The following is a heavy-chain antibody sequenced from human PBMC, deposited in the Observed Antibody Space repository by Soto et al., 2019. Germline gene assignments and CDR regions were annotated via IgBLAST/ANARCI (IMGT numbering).Heavy chain of an antibody. CDR3: VHSRCGGDCLQSYSSHYYYGMDI. CDR2: IYWDGDR. Sequence: QITLKESGPTLVKPTQPLTLTCTFSGFSLSTGGMGVGWILQPPGKALEWLALIYWDGDRRYSPSLMNKLTIAKDTSKNQVVLTMTNMDPVDTATYYCVHSRCGGDCLQSYSSHYYYGMDIWGQGTTVTVSS. V-gene: IGHV2-5*02. CDR1: GFSLSTGGMG. J-gene: IGHJ6*02. D-gene: IGHD2-21*02.